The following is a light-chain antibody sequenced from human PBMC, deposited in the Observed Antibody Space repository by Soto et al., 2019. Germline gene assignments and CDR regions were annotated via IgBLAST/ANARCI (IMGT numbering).Light chain of an antibody. CDR2: DVT. J-gene: IGLJ1*01. CDR3: SSYAGRYTYV. CDR1: SSDVGGYNY. V-gene: IGLV2-11*01. Sequence: ALTQPRSVSGSPGQSVSIFCTGTSSDVGGYNYVSWYQQHPGKAPKVMIYDVTKRPPGVPDRFSGSKSGNTASLTISGLQSEDEADYYCSSYAGRYTYVFGTGTKLTVL.